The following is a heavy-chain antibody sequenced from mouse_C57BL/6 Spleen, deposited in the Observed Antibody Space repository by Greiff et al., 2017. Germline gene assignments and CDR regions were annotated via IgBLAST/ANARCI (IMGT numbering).Heavy chain of an antibody. CDR3: ARLGYYGSYFDV. D-gene: IGHD1-1*01. J-gene: IGHJ1*03. V-gene: IGHV1-52*01. CDR1: GYTFTSYW. Sequence: QVQLQQPGAELVRPGSSVKLSCKASGYTFTSYWMHWVKQRPIQGLEWIGNIDPSDSETNYNQKFKDKATLTVDKSSSTAYMQLSSLTSEDSAVYDCARLGYYGSYFDVWGTGTTVTVSS. CDR2: IDPSDSET.